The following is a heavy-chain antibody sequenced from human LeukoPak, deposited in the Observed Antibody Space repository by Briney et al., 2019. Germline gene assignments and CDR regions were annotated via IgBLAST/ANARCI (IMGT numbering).Heavy chain of an antibody. CDR3: AVHLPGDYLDP. CDR1: GYTFTIYD. V-gene: IGHV1-8*01. Sequence: ASVKVSCKASGYTFTIYDINWVRQAAGQGLEWMGWMNPDSGNTDFAQKFQGRVTMTRNTSISTAYMEPSSLTSEDTAVYYCAVHLPGDYLDPWGQGTLVTVSS. CDR2: MNPDSGNT. D-gene: IGHD4-17*01. J-gene: IGHJ5*02.